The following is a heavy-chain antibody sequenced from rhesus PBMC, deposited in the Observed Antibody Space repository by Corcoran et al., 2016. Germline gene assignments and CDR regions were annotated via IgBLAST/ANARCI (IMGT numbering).Heavy chain of an antibody. J-gene: IGHJ4*01. V-gene: IGHV1S2*01. CDR1: GYTFTDYY. CDR2: INPYNGNT. CDR3: ASSNTVTTLVY. D-gene: IGHD4-23*01. Sequence: QVQLVQSGAEVKKPGSSMKVSCKASGYTFTDYYMHWVRQAPRQGLEWMGWINPYNGNTKYAQKFHGRVTMTRDTSTSTAYMELSSLRSEDTAVYYCASSNTVTTLVYWGQGVLVTVSS.